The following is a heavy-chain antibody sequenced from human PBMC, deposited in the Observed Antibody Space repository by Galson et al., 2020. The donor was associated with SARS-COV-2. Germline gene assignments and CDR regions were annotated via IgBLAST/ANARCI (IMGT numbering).Heavy chain of an antibody. J-gene: IGHJ2*01. V-gene: IGHV4-38-2*02. CDR1: GYSVSPTHS. CDR2: VYPSGTT. CDR3: ARQGVNMIVLVTVPGWYFDL. Sequence: SETLSITCTVSGYSVSPTHSWGWVRQPPGRGLEWIGSVYPSGTTYYNPSLKSRVTITVDTSKNQFSLRLDSVTAADTALYYCARQGVNMIVLVTVPGWYFDLWCRDTLVTVSS. D-gene: IGHD3-22*01.